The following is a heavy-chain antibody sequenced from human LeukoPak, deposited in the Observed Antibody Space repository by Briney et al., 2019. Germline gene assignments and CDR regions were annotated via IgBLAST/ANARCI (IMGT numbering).Heavy chain of an antibody. D-gene: IGHD3-9*01. CDR3: TRDLMDYDVSTGLHHYYMDV. J-gene: IGHJ6*02. Sequence: GGSLRLSCAASGFTFSSYTMIWVRQAPGKGLEWVSAISGSGDSTYYADSVKGRFTISRDTSKNTLYLQMNSLRVEDTAVYYCTRDLMDYDVSTGLHHYYMDVWGQGTTVTVSS. CDR1: GFTFSSYT. CDR2: ISGSGDST. V-gene: IGHV3-23*01.